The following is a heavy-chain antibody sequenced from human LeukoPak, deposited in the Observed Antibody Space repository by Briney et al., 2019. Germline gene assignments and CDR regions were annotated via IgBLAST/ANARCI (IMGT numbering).Heavy chain of an antibody. CDR1: GGSFSGYN. J-gene: IGHJ3*02. CDR3: ARDGAVDILTGYGAFDI. V-gene: IGHV4-34*01. D-gene: IGHD3-9*01. Sequence: SETLSLTCAVYGGSFSGYNWNWIRQPPGKGLEWIGEINHSGSTNYNPSLKSRVTISVDTSKNQFSLKLSSVTAADTAVYYCARDGAVDILTGYGAFDIWGQGTMVTVSS. CDR2: INHSGST.